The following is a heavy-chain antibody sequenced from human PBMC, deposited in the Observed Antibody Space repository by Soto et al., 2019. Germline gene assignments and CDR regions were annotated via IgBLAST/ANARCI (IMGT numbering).Heavy chain of an antibody. Sequence: PVVSLRHSYAASDFTFSSYAMSWVRQAPGKGLEWVSAISGSGGSTYYADSVKGRFTISRDNTKNSLYLQMNSLRSEDTAVYYCAADDRFEGWLLGTFDYWGQGTLVTVSS. D-gene: IGHD2-21*02. CDR1: DFTFSSYA. J-gene: IGHJ4*02. CDR3: AADDRFEGWLLGTFDY. CDR2: ISGSGGST. V-gene: IGHV3-23*01.